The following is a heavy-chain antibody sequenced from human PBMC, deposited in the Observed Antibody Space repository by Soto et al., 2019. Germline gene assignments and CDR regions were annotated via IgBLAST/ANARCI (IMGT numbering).Heavy chain of an antibody. CDR3: ARELLFYDSDGFSWDDAFDI. CDR1: GGSISSYY. CDR2: IYYSGST. D-gene: IGHD3-22*01. Sequence: SETLSLTCTVSGGSISSYYWSWIRQPPGKGLEWIGYIYYSGSTNYNPSLKSRVTISVDTSKNQFSLKLSSVTAADTAVYYCARELLFYDSDGFSWDDAFDIWGQGTMVTVSS. J-gene: IGHJ3*02. V-gene: IGHV4-59*01.